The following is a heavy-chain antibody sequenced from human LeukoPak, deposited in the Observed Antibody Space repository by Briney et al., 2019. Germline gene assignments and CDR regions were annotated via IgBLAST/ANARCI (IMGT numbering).Heavy chain of an antibody. V-gene: IGHV3-48*03. CDR3: ARVLRATTEYYYYYMDV. D-gene: IGHD1-26*01. CDR2: ISSSGSTI. CDR1: GFTFSSYE. J-gene: IGHJ6*03. Sequence: QPGGSLRLSCAASGFTFSSYEMNWVRQAPGKGLEWVSYISSSGSTIYYADSVKGRFTISRDNAKNSLYLQMNSLRAEDTAVYYCARVLRATTEYYYYYMDVWGKGTTVTVSS.